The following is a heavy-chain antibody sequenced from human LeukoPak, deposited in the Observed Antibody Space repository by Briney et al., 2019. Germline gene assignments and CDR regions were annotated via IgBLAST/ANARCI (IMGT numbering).Heavy chain of an antibody. Sequence: KTSETLSLTCTVSGGSISSGDYYWSWIRQPPGKGLEWIGYIYYSGSTYYNPSLKSRVTISVDTSKNQFSLKLSSVTAADTAVYYCARHSFARPFDSWGQGTLVTVSS. CDR1: GGSISSGDYY. CDR3: ARHSFARPFDS. J-gene: IGHJ4*02. V-gene: IGHV4-30-4*01. D-gene: IGHD6-6*01. CDR2: IYYSGST.